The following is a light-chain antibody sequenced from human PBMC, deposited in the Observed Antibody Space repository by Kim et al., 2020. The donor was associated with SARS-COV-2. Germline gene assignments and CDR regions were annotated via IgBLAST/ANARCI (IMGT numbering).Light chain of an antibody. CDR2: KVS. Sequence: DVVMTQSPLSLPVTLGQPASISCRSSQSLVYSDGNTYLNWFQQRPGQSPRRLIYKVSNRDSGVPDRFSGSGSGTDFTLKISRVEAEYVGVYYCMQGIHPITFRQGTRLEI. V-gene: IGKV2-30*01. J-gene: IGKJ5*01. CDR1: QSLVYSDGNTY. CDR3: MQGIHPIT.